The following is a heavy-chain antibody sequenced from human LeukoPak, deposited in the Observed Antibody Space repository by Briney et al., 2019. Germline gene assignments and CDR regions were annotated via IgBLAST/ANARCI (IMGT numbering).Heavy chain of an antibody. CDR1: GFTFSDYY. D-gene: IGHD3-16*01. V-gene: IGHV3-11*01. CDR2: ISSRGSTI. Sequence: PGGSLRLSRAASGFTFSDYYMSWIRQAPAKGLEGVSYISSRGSTIYYADSVKGRFTISRDNAKNSLYLQMNSLRAEDTAVYYCARDYAAAPLGPGFDYWGQGTLVTVSS. J-gene: IGHJ4*02. CDR3: ARDYAAAPLGPGFDY.